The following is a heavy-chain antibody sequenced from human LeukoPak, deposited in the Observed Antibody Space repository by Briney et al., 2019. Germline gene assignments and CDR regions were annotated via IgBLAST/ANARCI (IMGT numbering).Heavy chain of an antibody. V-gene: IGHV4-39*01. Sequence: PSETLSLTCTVSGDSISSSRHSWGWLRPPPGKGLEWIGSISYSGSTYYNPSLKTRVTMSVDTSENQFSLKLSSVTAADSTVYYCVRIYCTSTSCYGDSYYGMDVWGQGTTVTVSS. CDR1: GDSISSSRHS. D-gene: IGHD2-2*01. CDR2: ISYSGST. CDR3: VRIYCTSTSCYGDSYYGMDV. J-gene: IGHJ6*02.